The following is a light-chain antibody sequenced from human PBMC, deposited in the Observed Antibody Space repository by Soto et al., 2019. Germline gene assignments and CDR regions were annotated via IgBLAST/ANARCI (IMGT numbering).Light chain of an antibody. V-gene: IGKV1-5*03. Sequence: DIQMTQSPSTLSASVGDRVTITCRASQSISSWLAWYQQKPGKAPKLLIYKASSLESGVPSRFSGSGSGTEFTLTISSLQPDDFATYYCQQYNNLSPTFGQGTNLEIK. CDR3: QQYNNLSPT. J-gene: IGKJ2*01. CDR1: QSISSW. CDR2: KAS.